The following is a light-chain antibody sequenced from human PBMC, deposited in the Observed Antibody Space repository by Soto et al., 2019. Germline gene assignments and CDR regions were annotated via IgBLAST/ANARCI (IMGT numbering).Light chain of an antibody. CDR2: TNT. J-gene: IGLJ2*01. CDR1: SSNIGSNI. Sequence: QSVLTQPPSASGTPGQRVTISCSGSSSNIGSNIVNWYQHFPGTAPKLLIHTNTRRPSGVPDRFSGSKSGASASLAISGLQSEDEATYFCAAWDDNLNAWVFGGGTKLTVL. V-gene: IGLV1-44*01. CDR3: AAWDDNLNAWV.